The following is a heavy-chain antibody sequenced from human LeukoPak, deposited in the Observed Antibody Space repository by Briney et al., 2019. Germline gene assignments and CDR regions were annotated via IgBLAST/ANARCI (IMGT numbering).Heavy chain of an antibody. Sequence: SQTLSLTCTVSGGSISSGAYYWSWIRQPPGKGLEWVGFIYYSGTTYYNPSLKSRVTISVDTSKNQFSLKLSSVTAADTAVYYCARAERGGYSSGWYSDYWGQGTLVTVSS. CDR2: IYYSGTT. V-gene: IGHV4-30-4*08. D-gene: IGHD6-19*01. J-gene: IGHJ4*02. CDR3: ARAERGGYSSGWYSDY. CDR1: GGSISSGAYY.